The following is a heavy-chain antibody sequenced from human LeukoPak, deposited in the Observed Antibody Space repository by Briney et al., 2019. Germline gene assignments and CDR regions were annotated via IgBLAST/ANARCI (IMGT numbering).Heavy chain of an antibody. Sequence: SVRVSCKASGGTFSSYAISWVRQAPGRGLEWMGGIIPIFGTANYAQKFQGRVTITTDESTSTAYMELSSLRSEDTAVYYCASLLGGDYYYMDVWGKGTTVTVSS. J-gene: IGHJ6*03. D-gene: IGHD3-16*01. CDR2: IIPIFGTA. CDR1: GGTFSSYA. CDR3: ASLLGGDYYYMDV. V-gene: IGHV1-69*05.